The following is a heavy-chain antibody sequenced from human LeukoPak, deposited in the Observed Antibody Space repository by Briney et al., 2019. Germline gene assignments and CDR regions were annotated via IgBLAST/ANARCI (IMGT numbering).Heavy chain of an antibody. Sequence: SETLSLTCTVSGGSISSSSYYWGCIRQPPGKGLECIGSIYYSGSTYYSPSLKSRVTISVDTSKNQFSLRLSSVTAADTAVYYCARGAIVVVPAAMSFDWFDPWGQGTLVTVSS. J-gene: IGHJ5*02. CDR2: IYYSGST. D-gene: IGHD2-2*01. V-gene: IGHV4-39*01. CDR1: GGSISSSSYY. CDR3: ARGAIVVVPAAMSFDWFDP.